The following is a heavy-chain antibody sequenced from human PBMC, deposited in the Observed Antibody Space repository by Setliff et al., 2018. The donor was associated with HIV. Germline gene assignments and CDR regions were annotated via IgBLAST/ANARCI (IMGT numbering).Heavy chain of an antibody. Sequence: LRLSCAVSGFTVSSNYMSWVRQAPGKGLEWVSVIYSGGSTYYADSVKGRFTISRDNSKNTLYLQMSSLRAEDTAVYYCVKENYYDSSGYPYWGQGTLVTVSS. D-gene: IGHD3-22*01. CDR1: GFTVSSNY. CDR3: VKENYYDSSGYPY. V-gene: IGHV3-53*05. CDR2: IYSGGST. J-gene: IGHJ4*02.